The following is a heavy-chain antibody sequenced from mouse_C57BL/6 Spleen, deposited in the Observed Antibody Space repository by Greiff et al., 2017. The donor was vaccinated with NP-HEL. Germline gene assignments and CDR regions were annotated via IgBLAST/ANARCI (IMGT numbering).Heavy chain of an antibody. CDR1: GFSFNTYA. CDR2: IRSKSNNYAT. CDR3: VRGGGSFDY. V-gene: IGHV10-1*01. Sequence: EVMLVESGGGLVQPKGSLKLSCAASGFSFNTYAMNWVRQAPGKGLEWVARIRSKSNNYATYYADSVKDRFTISRDDSESMLYLQMNNLKTEDTAMYYWVRGGGSFDYWGQGTTLTVSS. J-gene: IGHJ2*01.